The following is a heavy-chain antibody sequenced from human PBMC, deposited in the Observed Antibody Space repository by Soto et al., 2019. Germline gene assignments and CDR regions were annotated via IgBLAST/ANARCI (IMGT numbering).Heavy chain of an antibody. J-gene: IGHJ4*02. D-gene: IGHD4-17*01. Sequence: QVQLVQSGAEVKKPGSSVKVSCKASGDTFSSYAVSWVRQAPGQGLEWLGGIVPIYATANYAQKFQGRVTISADESTNTVYMELSSLTSEDTAVYYCVKTPPRTTATAYYFDYWGQGTLITVSS. CDR2: IVPIYATA. CDR3: VKTPPRTTATAYYFDY. V-gene: IGHV1-69*12. CDR1: GDTFSSYA.